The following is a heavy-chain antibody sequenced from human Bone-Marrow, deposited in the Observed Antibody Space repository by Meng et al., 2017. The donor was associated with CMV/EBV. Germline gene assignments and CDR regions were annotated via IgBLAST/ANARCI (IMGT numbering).Heavy chain of an antibody. Sequence: ASVKVSCKASGYTFTSYGISWVRQAPGQGLEWMGWISAYSGNTGYAQKFQGRVTMTRNTSISTAYMELSSLRSEDTAVYYCARGVGFWSGYPLGAWGQGTLVIVSS. V-gene: IGHV1-8*02. D-gene: IGHD3-3*01. CDR1: GYTFTSYG. CDR2: ISAYSGNT. J-gene: IGHJ5*02. CDR3: ARGVGFWSGYPLGA.